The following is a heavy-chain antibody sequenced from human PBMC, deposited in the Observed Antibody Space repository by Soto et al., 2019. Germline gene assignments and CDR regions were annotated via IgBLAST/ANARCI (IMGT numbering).Heavy chain of an antibody. J-gene: IGHJ4*02. Sequence: SETLSLTCTVSGGSISSSSYYWGWIRQPPGKGLEWIGSIYYSGSTYYNPSLKSRVTISVDTSKNQFSLKLSSVTAADTAVYYCARHGRGGAVAGKRIDYWGQGTLVTVSS. CDR2: IYYSGST. V-gene: IGHV4-39*01. CDR3: ARHGRGGAVAGKRIDY. D-gene: IGHD6-19*01. CDR1: GGSISSSSYY.